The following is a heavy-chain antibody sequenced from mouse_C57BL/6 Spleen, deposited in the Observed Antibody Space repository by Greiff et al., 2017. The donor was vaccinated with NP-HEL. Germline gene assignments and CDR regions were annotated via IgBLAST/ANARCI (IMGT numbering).Heavy chain of an antibody. CDR2: ISDGGSYT. D-gene: IGHD1-1*01. CDR3: ARGKNYYGSSYVSAMDY. CDR1: GFTFSSYA. Sequence: EVHLVESGGGLVKPGGSLKLSCAASGFTFSSYAMSWVRQTPEKRLEWVATISDGGSYTYYPDNVQGRFTISSDNAKNTLYLQMSHLKSEDTAMYYCARGKNYYGSSYVSAMDYWGQGTSVTVSS. V-gene: IGHV5-4*01. J-gene: IGHJ4*01.